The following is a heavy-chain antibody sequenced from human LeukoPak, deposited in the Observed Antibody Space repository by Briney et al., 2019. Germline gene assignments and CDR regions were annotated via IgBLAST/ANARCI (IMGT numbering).Heavy chain of an antibody. D-gene: IGHD3-10*01. V-gene: IGHV5-51*01. CDR3: ARLILNYGWD. J-gene: IGHJ4*02. CDR2: IYPTDSDP. CDR1: GYSFTNFW. Sequence: GESLKISCKGSGYSFTNFWIGWVRQMPGKGLEWTGIIYPTDSDPQYSPSFQGQVTISVDKSISTAYLQWSSLKASDTAMYYCARLILNYGWDWGQGTLVTVSS.